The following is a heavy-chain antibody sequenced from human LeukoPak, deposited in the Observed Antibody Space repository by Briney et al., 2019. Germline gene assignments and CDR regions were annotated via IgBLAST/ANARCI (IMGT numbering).Heavy chain of an antibody. CDR2: INSDGSDT. V-gene: IGHV3-74*01. CDR1: GFTFSNYW. J-gene: IGHJ4*02. Sequence: GGSLGLSCAASGFTFSNYWMHWVRQGPGKGLVWVSHINSDGSDTNYAGSVKGRFTISRDNAKNTLYLQMDSLRAEDTAVYYCTREVQHDFGRWGQGTLVTVSS. CDR3: TREVQHDFGR. D-gene: IGHD3/OR15-3a*01.